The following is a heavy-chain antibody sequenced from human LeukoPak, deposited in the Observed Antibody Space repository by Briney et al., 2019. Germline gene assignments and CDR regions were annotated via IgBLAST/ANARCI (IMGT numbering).Heavy chain of an antibody. J-gene: IGHJ5*02. V-gene: IGHV1-2*02. CDR3: ARGLWFGEFLFRFDP. D-gene: IGHD3-10*01. CDR1: GYTFIGYY. Sequence: GASVKVSCKASGYTFIGYYMHWVRQAPGQGLEWMGWINPNTGDTNYAQKFQGRVTMTRDTSISTAYMELSRLRCDDTAVYYCARGLWFGEFLFRFDPWGQGTLVTVSS. CDR2: INPNTGDT.